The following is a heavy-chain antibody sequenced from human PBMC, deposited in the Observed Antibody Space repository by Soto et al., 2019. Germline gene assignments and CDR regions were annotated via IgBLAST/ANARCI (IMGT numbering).Heavy chain of an antibody. J-gene: IGHJ6*02. CDR1: GGSFSGYY. CDR3: ARGEVVRYDFWSGYYTRYYYYGMDV. V-gene: IGHV4-34*01. CDR2: INHSGST. Sequence: SETLCLTCAVYGGSFSGYYWSWIRQPPGKGLEWMGEINHSGSTNYNPSLKSRVTISVDTSKNQFSLKLSSVTAADTAVYYCARGEVVRYDFWSGYYTRYYYYGMDVWGQGTTVTVSS. D-gene: IGHD3-3*01.